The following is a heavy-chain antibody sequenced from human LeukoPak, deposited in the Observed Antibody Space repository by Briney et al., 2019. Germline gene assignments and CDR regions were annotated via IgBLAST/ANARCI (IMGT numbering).Heavy chain of an antibody. CDR3: ARERMERDGYNYLDY. CDR2: ISSNGGST. J-gene: IGHJ4*02. D-gene: IGHD5-24*01. CDR1: GFTFSSYA. V-gene: IGHV3-64*01. Sequence: GGSLRLSCAASGFTFSSYAMHWVRQAPGKGLEYVSAISSNGGSTYYANSVKGRFIISRDNSKNTLHLQMGSLRAEDMAVYYCARERMERDGYNYLDYWGQGTLVTVSS.